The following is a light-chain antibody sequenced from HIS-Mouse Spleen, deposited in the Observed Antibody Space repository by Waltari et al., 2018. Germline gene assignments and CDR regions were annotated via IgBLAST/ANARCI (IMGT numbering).Light chain of an antibody. CDR2: SNN. Sequence: QSVLTQPPSASGTPGQRVTISCSGSSSNIGSNTVNWYQQLPGTAPKLLIYSNNRRPSVVPARFSGSKSGTSASLAISGLQSEDEADYYCAAWDDSLNGVFGGGTKLTVL. J-gene: IGLJ3*02. V-gene: IGLV1-44*01. CDR1: SSNIGSNT. CDR3: AAWDDSLNGV.